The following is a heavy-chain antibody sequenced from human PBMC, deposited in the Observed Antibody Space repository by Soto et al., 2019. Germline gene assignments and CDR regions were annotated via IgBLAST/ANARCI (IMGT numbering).Heavy chain of an antibody. D-gene: IGHD5-12*01. J-gene: IGHJ4*02. V-gene: IGHV3-33*01. Sequence: GGSLRLSCAASGFAFSSYGLNWVRQAPGKGLGWVAVIWYDASKQYYADSVRGRFTISRDNSRNTLYLQMNSLRAEDTAVYYCARDIVAYFDYWGQGTPVTVSS. CDR2: IWYDASKQ. CDR3: ARDIVAYFDY. CDR1: GFAFSSYG.